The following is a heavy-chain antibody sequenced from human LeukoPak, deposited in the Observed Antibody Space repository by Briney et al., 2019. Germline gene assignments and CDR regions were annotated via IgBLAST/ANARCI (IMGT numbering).Heavy chain of an antibody. CDR2: LSGSGGST. J-gene: IGHJ3*02. V-gene: IGHV3-23*01. CDR1: GFTFSSYA. Sequence: GGSLRLSCAASGFTFSSYAMSWVRQAPGKGLEWVSALSGSGGSTYYADSVKGRFTISRDNAKNSLYLQMNSLRAEDTAVYFCARGGAFHAFDIWGQGTMVTVSS. CDR3: ARGGAFHAFDI.